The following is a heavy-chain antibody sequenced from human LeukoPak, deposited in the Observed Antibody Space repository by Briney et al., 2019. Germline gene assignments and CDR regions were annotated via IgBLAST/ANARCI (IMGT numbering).Heavy chain of an antibody. Sequence: GGSLRLSCAASGFTLSSYSMNWVRQAPGKGLEWVSSISNDNTYIYYSDSVKGRFTISRDNSKSSLYLQMNDLRAEDTAVYHCARNDYTQNRGYCVDYWGQGTLVTVSS. D-gene: IGHD4-11*01. J-gene: IGHJ4*02. V-gene: IGHV3-21*01. CDR3: ARNDYTQNRGYCVDY. CDR2: ISNDNTYI. CDR1: GFTLSSYS.